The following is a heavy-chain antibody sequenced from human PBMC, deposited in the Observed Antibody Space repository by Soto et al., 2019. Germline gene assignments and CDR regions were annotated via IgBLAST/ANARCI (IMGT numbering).Heavy chain of an antibody. V-gene: IGHV3-30*04. J-gene: IGHJ4*02. CDR2: ISNDEKRK. Sequence: SLRPSCAPSGFAFRNCAMDWVRQAPGKGLDWVTVISNDEKRKFYADSVQGRFTVSRDNFKNTVYLEMADLRVEDTAVYFCVRDTEDTGYFANFESWGQGTQLTVSS. D-gene: IGHD3-9*01. CDR1: GFAFRNCA. CDR3: VRDTEDTGYFANFES.